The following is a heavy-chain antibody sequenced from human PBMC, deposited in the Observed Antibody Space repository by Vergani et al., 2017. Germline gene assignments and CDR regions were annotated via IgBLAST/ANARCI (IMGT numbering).Heavy chain of an antibody. V-gene: IGHV4-4*07. J-gene: IGHJ6*03. CDR3: ARALSGYYYYYMDV. CDR2: IYTRGDT. CDR1: GGSISSYY. Sequence: QVQLLESGPGLVEPSETLSLTCTVSGGSISSYYWIWIRQPAGKGLEWIGRIYTRGDTNKNPSLKSRVTMSVDTPNNQFSLKLSSVTAADTAVYYCARALSGYYYYYMDVWGKGTTVTVSS.